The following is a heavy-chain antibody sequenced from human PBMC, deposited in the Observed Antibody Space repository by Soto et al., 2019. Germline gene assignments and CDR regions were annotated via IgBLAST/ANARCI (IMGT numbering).Heavy chain of an antibody. J-gene: IGHJ3*02. Sequence: GGSLRLSCAASGFTFSTYWMSWVRQAPGKGLEWVANIKQDGSEKYYVDSVKGRFTISRDNAKNSLYLQMNSLRAGDTAVYYCARPTSAARKLDAFDIWGQGTMVTVSS. CDR1: GFTFSTYW. V-gene: IGHV3-7*01. CDR2: IKQDGSEK. CDR3: ARPTSAARKLDAFDI. D-gene: IGHD6-6*01.